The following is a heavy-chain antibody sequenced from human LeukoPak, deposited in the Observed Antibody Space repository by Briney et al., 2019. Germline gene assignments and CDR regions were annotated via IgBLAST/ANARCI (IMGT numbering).Heavy chain of an antibody. CDR1: GGSFSGYY. V-gene: IGHV4-34*01. J-gene: IGHJ4*02. Sequence: SETLSLTCAVYGGSFSGYYWSWIRQPPGKGPEWIGEINHSGSTNYNPSLKSRVTISVDTSKNQFSLKLSSVTAADTAVYYCARGRLTIFGVVKRAAFDYWGQGTLVTVSS. D-gene: IGHD3-3*01. CDR2: INHSGST. CDR3: ARGRLTIFGVVKRAAFDY.